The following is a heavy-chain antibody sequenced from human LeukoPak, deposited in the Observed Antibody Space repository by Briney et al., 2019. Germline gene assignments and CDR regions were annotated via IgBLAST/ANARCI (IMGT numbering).Heavy chain of an antibody. Sequence: GSLRLSCAASGFTFDDYAMHWVRQAPGKGLEWVSLISWDGGSTYYADSVKGRFTISRDNSKNSLYLQMNSLRAEDTALYYCAKDLRKYYGSGSYDPYYYYMDVWGKGTTVTVSS. V-gene: IGHV3-43D*03. CDR2: ISWDGGST. D-gene: IGHD3-10*01. CDR3: AKDLRKYYGSGSYDPYYYYMDV. J-gene: IGHJ6*03. CDR1: GFTFDDYA.